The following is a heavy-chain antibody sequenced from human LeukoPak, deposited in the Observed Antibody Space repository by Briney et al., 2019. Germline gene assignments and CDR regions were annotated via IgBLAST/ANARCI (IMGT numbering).Heavy chain of an antibody. J-gene: IGHJ4*02. D-gene: IGHD4-23*01. CDR2: ISSSSSYI. CDR1: GFTFSTYS. CDR3: ARRAGGYSHPYDY. Sequence: GGSLRLSCAASGFTFSTYSMNWVRQAPGKGLEWVSSISSSSSYIYYADSVKGRFTISRDNAKNSLYLQMNSLRAEDTAVYYCARRAGGYSHPYDYWGQGVLVTVSS. V-gene: IGHV3-21*04.